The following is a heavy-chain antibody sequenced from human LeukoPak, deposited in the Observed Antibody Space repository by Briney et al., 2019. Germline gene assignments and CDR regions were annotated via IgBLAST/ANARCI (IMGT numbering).Heavy chain of an antibody. V-gene: IGHV3-72*01. CDR1: GFTFSDHY. CDR3: ARDEHTYGDYDAPPHFDY. Sequence: GGSLRLSCAASGFTFSDHYMDWVRQAPGKGLEWVGRTRNKANSYTTEYAASVKGRFTISRDDSKNSLYLQMNSLKTEDTAVYYCARDEHTYGDYDAPPHFDYWGQGTLVTVSS. J-gene: IGHJ4*02. D-gene: IGHD4-17*01. CDR2: TRNKANSYTT.